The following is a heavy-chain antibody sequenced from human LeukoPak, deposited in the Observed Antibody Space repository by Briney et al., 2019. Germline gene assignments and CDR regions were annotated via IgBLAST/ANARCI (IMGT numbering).Heavy chain of an antibody. J-gene: IGHJ4*02. Sequence: VASVKVSCKASGGTFNSYAISWVRQAPGQGLEWMRGIIPIFGTANYAQKVQGRVTITTDESTSTAYMELSSLRSEDTAVYYCARVSSSRSVDYWGQGTLVTVSS. V-gene: IGHV1-69*05. CDR2: IIPIFGTA. D-gene: IGHD6-6*01. CDR1: GGTFNSYA. CDR3: ARVSSSRSVDY.